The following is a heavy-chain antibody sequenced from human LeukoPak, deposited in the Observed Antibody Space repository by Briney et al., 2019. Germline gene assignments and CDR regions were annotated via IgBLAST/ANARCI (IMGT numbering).Heavy chain of an antibody. CDR3: AKVGISSSGWPFDY. J-gene: IGHJ4*02. CDR2: ISGSGGST. D-gene: IGHD6-19*01. V-gene: IGHV3-23*01. Sequence: PGGSLRLSCAASGLTFSSYAMSWVRQAPGKGLEWVSAISGSGGSTYYADSVKGRFTISRDNSKNTLYLQMNSLRAEDTAVYYCAKVGISSSGWPFDYWGQGTLVTVSS. CDR1: GLTFSSYA.